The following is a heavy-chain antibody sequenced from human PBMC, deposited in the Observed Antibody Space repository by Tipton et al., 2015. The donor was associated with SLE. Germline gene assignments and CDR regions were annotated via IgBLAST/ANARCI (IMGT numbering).Heavy chain of an antibody. Sequence: TLSLTCTVSGGSISSHYWSWIRQPPGKGLEWIGYIYSTGSTNYSPSLKSRATLSVDTSKNQFSLKLTSVTAADTAVYYCARGSDLLTGYYYFDLWGQGTVVTVSS. CDR3: ARGSDLLTGYYYFDL. D-gene: IGHD3-9*01. V-gene: IGHV4-59*11. CDR2: IYSTGST. CDR1: GGSISSHY. J-gene: IGHJ4*02.